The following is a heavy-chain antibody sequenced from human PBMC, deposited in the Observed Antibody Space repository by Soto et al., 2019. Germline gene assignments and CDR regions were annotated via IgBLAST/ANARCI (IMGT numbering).Heavy chain of an antibody. V-gene: IGHV4-31*03. CDR1: GGSINNGGYY. J-gene: IGHJ4*02. D-gene: IGHD3-22*01. Sequence: QVQLQESGPGLVKPSETLSLTCTVSGGSINNGGYYWSWIRQHPGKGLEWIGYIYDSGSTYYIPSLKSRVTISVDTSKNQFSLKVSSVTAADTAVHYCARSDTSGYYFHYWGQGIVVTVSS. CDR2: IYDSGST. CDR3: ARSDTSGYYFHY.